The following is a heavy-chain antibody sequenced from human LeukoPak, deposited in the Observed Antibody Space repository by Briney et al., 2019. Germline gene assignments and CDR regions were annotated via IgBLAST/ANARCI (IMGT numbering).Heavy chain of an antibody. D-gene: IGHD2-2*01. Sequence: ASVKVSCTAAGYTFTSHGFIWLRQAPGQGLEWMGWITVNNGYTKYAQELQGRVTMTTDTSTSTAYVELRSLRSDDTAVYYCAKVHCISTNCNHIWTYFDYWGQGTLVTVSS. CDR1: GYTFTSHG. J-gene: IGHJ4*02. CDR2: ITVNNGYT. V-gene: IGHV1-18*01. CDR3: AKVHCISTNCNHIWTYFDY.